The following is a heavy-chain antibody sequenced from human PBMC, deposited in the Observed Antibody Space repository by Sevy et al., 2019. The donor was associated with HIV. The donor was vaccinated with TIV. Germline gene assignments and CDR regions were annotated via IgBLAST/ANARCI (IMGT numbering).Heavy chain of an antibody. CDR1: GGSISSNDW. CDR3: AREGTSTSFDY. Sequence: SETLSLTCAVSGGSISSNDWLSCVRQPPGKGLEWIGEIYHSGRTNYNPSLKSRVTMSVDKSKTQFSLNLTSVTAADTAVYYCAREGTSTSFDYWGQGILVTVSS. J-gene: IGHJ4*02. D-gene: IGHD1-1*01. CDR2: IYHSGRT. V-gene: IGHV4-4*02.